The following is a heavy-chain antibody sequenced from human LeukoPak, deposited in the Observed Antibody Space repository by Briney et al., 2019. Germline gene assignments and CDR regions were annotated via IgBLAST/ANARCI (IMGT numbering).Heavy chain of an antibody. CDR3: ARMGFYGSGRPLDY. D-gene: IGHD3-10*01. Sequence: SGPALVKPTQTLTLTCTFSGFSLTTSGMCVNWIRQPPGKALEWLARIDWDDDKFYRTSLKTRLTISKDTSKNQVVLIMTNMDPVDTATYYCARMGFYGSGRPLDYWGQGTLVTVSS. V-gene: IGHV2-70*17. CDR2: IDWDDDK. J-gene: IGHJ4*02. CDR1: GFSLTTSGMC.